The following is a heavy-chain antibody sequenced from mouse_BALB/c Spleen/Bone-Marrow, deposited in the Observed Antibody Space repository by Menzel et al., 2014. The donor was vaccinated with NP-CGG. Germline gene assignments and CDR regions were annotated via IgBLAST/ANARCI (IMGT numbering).Heavy chain of an antibody. CDR1: GYTFTSYW. J-gene: IGHJ4*01. CDR3: TRDAMDY. V-gene: IGHV1S127*01. Sequence: QVQLQQSGAELVKPGASVKMSCKASGYTFTSYWMHWVRQRPGQGFEWIGVIDPSDSYTSYIQKFKGKATLTVDTSSSTAYMQLSSLTSEDSAVYYCTRDAMDYWGQGTSVTVSS. CDR2: IDPSDSYT.